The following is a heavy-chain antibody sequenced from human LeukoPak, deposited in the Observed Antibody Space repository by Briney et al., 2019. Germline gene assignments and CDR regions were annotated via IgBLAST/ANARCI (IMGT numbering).Heavy chain of an antibody. Sequence: GASVKVSCKASGYTFTGYYMHWVRQAPGQGLEWMGWINPNSGGTNYAQKFQGRVTMTRDTSISTAYMELSRLRSDDTAVYYCARDAAGTAEPFDYWGQGTLVTVSS. CDR2: INPNSGGT. J-gene: IGHJ4*02. V-gene: IGHV1-2*02. CDR3: ARDAAGTAEPFDY. D-gene: IGHD6-19*01. CDR1: GYTFTGYY.